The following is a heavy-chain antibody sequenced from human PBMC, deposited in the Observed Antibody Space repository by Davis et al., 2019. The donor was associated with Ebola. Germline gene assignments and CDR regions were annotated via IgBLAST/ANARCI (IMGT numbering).Heavy chain of an antibody. J-gene: IGHJ4*02. V-gene: IGHV5-51*01. CDR2: IYPGDSET. CDR3: ARVAAAGTEGPFDY. CDR1: GYSFTSYW. Sequence: GESLKISCKGSGYSFTSYWISWVRQMPGKGLEWMGSIYPGDSETRYSPSFQGQVTISADKSISTAYLQWSSLKASDTAMYYCARVAAAGTEGPFDYWGQGTLVTVSS. D-gene: IGHD6-13*01.